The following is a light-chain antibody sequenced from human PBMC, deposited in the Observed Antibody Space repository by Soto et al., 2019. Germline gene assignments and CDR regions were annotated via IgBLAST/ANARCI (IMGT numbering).Light chain of an antibody. J-gene: IGKJ1*01. Sequence: EIVLTQSPGTLSLSPGETATLSCRASQSVASNYLAWYQQRPRQPPRLLIYGASKRATGIPDRFSGTGSGTEFTLTISRLEPEDFALYYCQQHDTSLTWTFGQGTKVDIK. CDR2: GAS. CDR3: QQHDTSLTWT. CDR1: QSVASNY. V-gene: IGKV3-20*01.